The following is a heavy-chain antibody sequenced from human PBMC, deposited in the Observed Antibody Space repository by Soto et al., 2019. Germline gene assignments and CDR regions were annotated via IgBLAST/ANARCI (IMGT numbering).Heavy chain of an antibody. V-gene: IGHV6-1*01. Sequence: PSQTLSLTCAISGDSISDNSAAWNWIRQPPSRGLEWLGRTYYRSKWYSDYAVSVQSRITINPDTSKNQFSLQLSSVTPEDTAVYYCTRDGYSSSYDFDFWGQGTLVIVSS. D-gene: IGHD6-6*01. J-gene: IGHJ4*02. CDR3: TRDGYSSSYDFDF. CDR1: GDSISDNSAA. CDR2: TYYRSKWYS.